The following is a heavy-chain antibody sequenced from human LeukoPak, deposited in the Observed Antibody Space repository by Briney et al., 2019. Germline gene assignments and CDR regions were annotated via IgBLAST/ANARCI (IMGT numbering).Heavy chain of an antibody. J-gene: IGHJ5*02. Sequence: GGSLRLSCAASGFPFDDYAMHWVRQVPGKGLERVSGISWNSGSTGYAGSVKGRFTMSRDNTKNSLYLQTNSLTPDDTALYYCVRGNFGPAQWFDPWGQGTLVTVSS. D-gene: IGHD3/OR15-3a*01. CDR2: ISWNSGST. CDR3: VRGNFGPAQWFDP. CDR1: GFPFDDYA. V-gene: IGHV3-9*01.